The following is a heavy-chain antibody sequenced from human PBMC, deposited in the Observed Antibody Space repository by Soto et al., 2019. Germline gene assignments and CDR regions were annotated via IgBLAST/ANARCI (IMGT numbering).Heavy chain of an antibody. CDR1: GFTFSSYG. CDR2: IWYDGSKK. D-gene: IGHD3-16*01. V-gene: IGHV3-33*01. J-gene: IGHJ4*02. Sequence: QVQLVESGGGVVQPGRSLRLSCAASGFTFSSYGMHWVRQAPGKGLEWVAVIWYDGSKKYYADSVKGRFTISRDNFENTLYLQMNSLRAEDAAVYYCARSGGGSPGFDYWGQGTLVTVSS. CDR3: ARSGGGSPGFDY.